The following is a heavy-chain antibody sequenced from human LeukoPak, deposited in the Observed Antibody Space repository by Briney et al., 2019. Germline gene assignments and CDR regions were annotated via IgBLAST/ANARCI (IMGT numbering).Heavy chain of an antibody. CDR3: AKQLGYCSDGSCYFPY. CDR1: GVTLSSYA. Sequence: QPGGSLRLSCAASGVTLSSYAMSWARQAPGKGLEWVSAISNNGGYTYYADSVQGRFTISRDNSKSTLCLQMNSLRAEDTAVYYCAKQLGYCSDGSCYFPYWGQGTLVTVSS. V-gene: IGHV3-23*01. D-gene: IGHD2-15*01. J-gene: IGHJ4*02. CDR2: ISNNGGYT.